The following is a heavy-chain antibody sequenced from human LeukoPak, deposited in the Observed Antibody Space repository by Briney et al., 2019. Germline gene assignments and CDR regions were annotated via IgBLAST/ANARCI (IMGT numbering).Heavy chain of an antibody. V-gene: IGHV3-23*01. CDR2: ISGSVGST. D-gene: IGHD2-15*01. J-gene: IGHJ4*02. Sequence: GGSLRLPCAASGFTFSSYAMSWVRQAPGKGLEWVSIISGSVGSTYYADSVKGRFTISRDNSKNTLYLQMNSLRAEDTAVYYCAKRGGYCTGGSCYSYYFDYWGQGTLVTVSS. CDR1: GFTFSSYA. CDR3: AKRGGYCTGGSCYSYYFDY.